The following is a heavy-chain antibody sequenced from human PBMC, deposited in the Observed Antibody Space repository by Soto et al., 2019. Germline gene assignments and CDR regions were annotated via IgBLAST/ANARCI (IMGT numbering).Heavy chain of an antibody. CDR2: INYSGST. D-gene: IGHD3-10*01. Sequence: SETLSLTCTASGCSISSYYLSWIRQPPGKGLEWIGYINYSGSTNYYPSLKSRVTISVETSKNQFSLKLSSVTAADTAVYYCPRLDRGGIDYWGQGTLVTVSS. V-gene: IGHV4-59*08. CDR1: GCSISSYY. CDR3: PRLDRGGIDY. J-gene: IGHJ4*02.